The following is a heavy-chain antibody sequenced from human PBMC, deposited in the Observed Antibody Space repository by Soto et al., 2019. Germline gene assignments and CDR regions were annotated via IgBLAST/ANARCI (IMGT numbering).Heavy chain of an antibody. V-gene: IGHV4-30-4*01. J-gene: IGHJ4*02. CDR2: IYYSGST. CDR1: GGSISSGDYY. Sequence: NPSETLSLTCTVSGGSISSGDYYWSWIRQPPGKGLEWIGYIYYSGSTYYNPSLKSRVTISVDTSKNQFSLKLSSVTAADTAVYYCARGIGAAAGPIDYWGQGTLVTVSS. D-gene: IGHD6-13*01. CDR3: ARGIGAAAGPIDY.